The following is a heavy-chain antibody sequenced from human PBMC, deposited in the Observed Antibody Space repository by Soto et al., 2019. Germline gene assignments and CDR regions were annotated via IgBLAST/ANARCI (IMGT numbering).Heavy chain of an antibody. CDR3: AKSGSSGWYGWFDT. D-gene: IGHD6-19*01. V-gene: IGHV2-5*01. J-gene: IGHJ5*02. Sequence: SGPTLVNPTQTLTLTCIFSGFSLRTSGVGVGWIRQPPGKALGWLGFIYWNDDKRYSPSLKSRLTITKDTSKNQVVLTMTNMDPVDTATYYCAKSGSSGWYGWFDTWGQGTLVTVSS. CDR1: GFSLRTSGVG. CDR2: IYWNDDK.